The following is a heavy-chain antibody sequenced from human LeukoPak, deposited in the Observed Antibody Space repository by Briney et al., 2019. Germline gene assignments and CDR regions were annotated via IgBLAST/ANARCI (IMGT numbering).Heavy chain of an antibody. CDR1: GYTFTSYD. CDR3: ARLYYYASSGYDALDI. V-gene: IGHV1-8*01. Sequence: ASVKVSCKTSGYTFTSYDINWVRQATGQGLEWMGGMDGSSGKTAYAQKFLGRVNITRNTSISTAYMELSSLTSEDTAVYYCARLYYYASSGYDALDIWGQGTMVTVSS. CDR2: MDGSSGKT. J-gene: IGHJ3*02. D-gene: IGHD3-22*01.